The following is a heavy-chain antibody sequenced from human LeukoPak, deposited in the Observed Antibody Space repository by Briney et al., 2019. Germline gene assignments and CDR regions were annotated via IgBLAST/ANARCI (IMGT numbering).Heavy chain of an antibody. CDR2: ISGSGGST. J-gene: IGHJ3*02. V-gene: IGHV3-23*01. CDR1: GFTFSSYV. Sequence: GGSLRLSCAASGFTFSSYVMSWVRQAPGKGLEWVSAISGSGGSTYYADSVKGRFTISRDNSKNTLYLQMNSLRAEDTAVYYCAKAPDPVPDAFDIWGQGTMVTVSS. D-gene: IGHD6-6*01. CDR3: AKAPDPVPDAFDI.